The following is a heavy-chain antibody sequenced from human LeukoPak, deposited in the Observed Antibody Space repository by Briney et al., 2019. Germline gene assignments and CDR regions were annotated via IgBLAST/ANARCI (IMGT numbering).Heavy chain of an antibody. J-gene: IGHJ4*02. V-gene: IGHV1-2*06. CDR1: GYTFTGYY. CDR2: INPNSGGT. CDR3: ARGPSLIVRGVISFFDY. Sequence: GASVKVSCKASGYTFTGYYMHWVRQAPGQGLEWMGRINPNSGGTNYAQKFQGRVTMTRDTSISTAYMELSRLRSDDTAVYYCARGPSLIVRGVISFFDYWGQGTLVTVSS. D-gene: IGHD3-10*01.